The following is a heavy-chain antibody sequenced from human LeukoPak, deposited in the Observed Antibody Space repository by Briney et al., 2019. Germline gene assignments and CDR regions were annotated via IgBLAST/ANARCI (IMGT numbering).Heavy chain of an antibody. Sequence: SETLSLTCTVSGGPISSYYWSWIRQPAGKGLEWIGRIYTSGSTNYNPSLKSRVTMSVDTSKNQFSLKLSSVTAADTAVYYCARGLYDSSGSNYGYWGQGTLVTVSS. J-gene: IGHJ4*02. V-gene: IGHV4-4*07. CDR3: ARGLYDSSGSNYGY. CDR1: GGPISSYY. D-gene: IGHD3-22*01. CDR2: IYTSGST.